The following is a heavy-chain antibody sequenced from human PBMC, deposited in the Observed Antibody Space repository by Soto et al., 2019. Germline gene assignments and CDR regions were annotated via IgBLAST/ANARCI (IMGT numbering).Heavy chain of an antibody. Sequence: SATLSLTCTFSGGSISSSSYYWGWIRQPPGKGLEWIGSVYYRGNTYYNPSLKSRVTTSVDTSKNQFSLKLYSVTAADTALYYCARHKDTSSRYLLPDYWGQGTLVTVSS. J-gene: IGHJ4*02. CDR1: GGSISSSSYY. D-gene: IGHD6-13*01. V-gene: IGHV4-39*01. CDR2: VYYRGNT. CDR3: ARHKDTSSRYLLPDY.